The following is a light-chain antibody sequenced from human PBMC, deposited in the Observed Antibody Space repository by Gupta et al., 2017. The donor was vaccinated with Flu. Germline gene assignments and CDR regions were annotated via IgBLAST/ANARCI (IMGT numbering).Light chain of an antibody. Sequence: EIELTQSPATLSLSPGERATLSCRASQSVSTYLAWYQKKPGQAPRLLIYDASNRATGIPARFSGSGSGTDFTLTISSLEPGDFAVYYCQKRSNWPPYTFGQGTRLEI. V-gene: IGKV3-11*01. J-gene: IGKJ2*01. CDR3: QKRSNWPPYT. CDR2: DAS. CDR1: QSVSTY.